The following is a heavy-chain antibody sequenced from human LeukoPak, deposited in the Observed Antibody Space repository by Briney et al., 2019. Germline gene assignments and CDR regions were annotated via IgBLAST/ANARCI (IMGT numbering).Heavy chain of an antibody. V-gene: IGHV1-2*02. J-gene: IGHJ5*02. CDR1: GYTFTGYY. Sequence: GASVKVSCKASGYTFTGYYMHWVRQAPGQGLEWMGWINPNSGGTNYAQKFQGRVTMTRDTSISTAYMELSRLRSDDTAVNYCARGGRGDSSRWYDWFDPWGQGTLVTVSS. CDR3: ARGGRGDSSRWYDWFDP. D-gene: IGHD6-13*01. CDR2: INPNSGGT.